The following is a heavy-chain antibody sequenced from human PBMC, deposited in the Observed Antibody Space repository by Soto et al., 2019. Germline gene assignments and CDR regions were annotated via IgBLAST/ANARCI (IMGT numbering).Heavy chain of an antibody. CDR3: ARATGAPSDNNYFDS. CDR2: IRGSDDTT. CDR1: GFTFTNYG. D-gene: IGHD7-27*01. J-gene: IGHJ5*01. V-gene: IGHV3-23*01. Sequence: PGGSLRLSCVASGFTFTNYGMTWVRQAPGKGLEWVSSIRGSDDTTHYADSVKGRFTISRDKSKNTLFLQMDSLTVEDTAFYFCARATGAPSDNNYFDSWGQGTLVTVSS.